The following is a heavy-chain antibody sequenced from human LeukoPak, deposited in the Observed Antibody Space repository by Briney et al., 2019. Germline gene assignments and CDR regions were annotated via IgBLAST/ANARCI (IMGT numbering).Heavy chain of an antibody. CDR2: INHSGST. J-gene: IGHJ4*02. Sequence: SETLSLTCAVYGGSFSGYYWSWIRQPPGKGLEWIGEINHSGSTNYNPSLKSRVTISVDTSKNQFSLRLSSVTAADTAVYYCARAAGINCDYVSFDYWGQGTLVTVSS. CDR1: GGSFSGYY. D-gene: IGHD4/OR15-4a*01. V-gene: IGHV4-34*01. CDR3: ARAAGINCDYVSFDY.